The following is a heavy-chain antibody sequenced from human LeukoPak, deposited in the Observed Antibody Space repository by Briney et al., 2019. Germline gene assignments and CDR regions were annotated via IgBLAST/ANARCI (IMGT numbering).Heavy chain of an antibody. CDR2: IIPIFGTA. CDR3: ASSTGIAAAGLDY. J-gene: IGHJ4*02. Sequence: ASVKVSYKASGGTFSSYAISWVRQAPGQGLEWMGGIIPIFGTANYAQKFQGRVTITADESTSTAYMELSSLRSEDTAVYYCASSTGIAAAGLDYWGQGTLVTVSS. V-gene: IGHV1-69*13. D-gene: IGHD6-13*01. CDR1: GGTFSSYA.